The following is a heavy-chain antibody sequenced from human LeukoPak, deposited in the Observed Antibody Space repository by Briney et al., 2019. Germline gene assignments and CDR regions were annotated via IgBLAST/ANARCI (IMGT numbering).Heavy chain of an antibody. CDR3: AGDFDY. CDR1: GFTFSSYI. CDR2: MSYDENNK. D-gene: IGHD3-10*01. J-gene: IGHJ4*02. V-gene: IGHV3-30*03. Sequence: GGSLRLSCAAFGFTFSSYIMHWVRQAPGKGLEWVAVMSYDENNKYYADSVKGRFTISRDNSQSALYLQMNSLRAEDTAVYYCAGDFDYWGQGTLVTVSS.